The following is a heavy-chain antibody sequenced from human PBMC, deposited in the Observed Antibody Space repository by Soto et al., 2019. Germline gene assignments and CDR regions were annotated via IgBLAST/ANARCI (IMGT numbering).Heavy chain of an antibody. J-gene: IGHJ4*02. V-gene: IGHV4-59*08. CDR1: GGSISSYY. Sequence: SETLSLTCTVTGGSISSYYWSWIRQPPGKGLEWIGYIYYSGSTNYNPSLKSRVNISVDTSKNQFSLKLSSVTAADTAVYYCARLGGSYAVPHFDYWGQGTLVTVS. CDR2: IYYSGST. D-gene: IGHD1-26*01. CDR3: ARLGGSYAVPHFDY.